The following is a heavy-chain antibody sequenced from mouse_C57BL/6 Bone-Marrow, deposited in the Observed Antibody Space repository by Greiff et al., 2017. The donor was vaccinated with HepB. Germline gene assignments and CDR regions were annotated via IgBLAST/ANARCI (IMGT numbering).Heavy chain of an antibody. CDR2: IDPENGDT. Sequence: VQLQHSGAELVRPGASVKLSCPASGFNIKDDYMPWVKQRPEQGLEWIGWIDPENGDTEYASKFQGTATITADPTANTAYLQLSSLTSDDTAVYYCTTDLLWAMDYWGQGTSVTVSS. J-gene: IGHJ4*01. CDR1: GFNIKDDY. V-gene: IGHV14-4*01. CDR3: TTDLLWAMDY. D-gene: IGHD2-1*01.